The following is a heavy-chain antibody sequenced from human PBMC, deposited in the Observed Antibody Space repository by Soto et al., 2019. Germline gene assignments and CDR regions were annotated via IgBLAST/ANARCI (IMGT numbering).Heavy chain of an antibody. D-gene: IGHD1-1*01. CDR3: ARDKDRLQLGGNYYYILDV. CDR2: IMPVFSTP. CDR1: GGTFSTSA. V-gene: IGHV1-69*12. Sequence: QVQLLQSGAEVKKPGSSVKVSCKASGGTFSTSAISWVRQAPGQGLEWVGGIMPVFSTPDYAQNFQGRVTNTADESTTTAYRELTSLRADDTAVYYCARDKDRLQLGGNYYYILDVWGQGTAITVSS. J-gene: IGHJ6*02.